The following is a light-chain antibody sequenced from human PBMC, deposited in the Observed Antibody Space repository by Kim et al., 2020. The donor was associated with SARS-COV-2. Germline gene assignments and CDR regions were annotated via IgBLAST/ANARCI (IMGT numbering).Light chain of an antibody. CDR3: NSRDSSGNHWV. J-gene: IGLJ3*02. Sequence: SSELTQDPAVSVALGQTVRITCQGDSLRSYYASWYQQKPGQAPVLVIYGKNNRPSGIPDRFSGSSSGNTASLTITGAQPEDEADYYCNSRDSSGNHWVSG. CDR1: SLRSYY. V-gene: IGLV3-19*01. CDR2: GKN.